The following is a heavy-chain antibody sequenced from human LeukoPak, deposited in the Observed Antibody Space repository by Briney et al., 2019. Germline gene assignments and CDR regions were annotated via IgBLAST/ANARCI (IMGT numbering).Heavy chain of an antibody. CDR3: ATPIGFQSLLHY. CDR2: IYPGDSDT. V-gene: IGHV5-51*01. Sequence: PGESLKISCKGSGYTLTSYWIGWVRQLPGKGLEWMGIIYPGDSDTRYSPSFQGQVTISADKSISTAYLQWSSLKATDPAMYYCATPIGFQSLLHYWGERTLVTVSS. CDR1: GYTLTSYW. D-gene: IGHD2-15*01. J-gene: IGHJ4*02.